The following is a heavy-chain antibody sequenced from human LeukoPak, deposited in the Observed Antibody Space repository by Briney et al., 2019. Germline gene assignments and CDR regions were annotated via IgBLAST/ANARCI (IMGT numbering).Heavy chain of an antibody. CDR2: IYYSGST. Sequence: PSETLSLTCTVSGGSISPYYWSWIRQPPGKGLEWIGYIYYSGSTNYNPSLKSRVTISVDTSKNQFSLKLSSVTAADTAVYYCAREAWGESSSSYFGPFDYWGQGTLVTVSS. V-gene: IGHV4-59*12. D-gene: IGHD6-6*01. CDR3: AREAWGESSSSYFGPFDY. CDR1: GGSISPYY. J-gene: IGHJ4*02.